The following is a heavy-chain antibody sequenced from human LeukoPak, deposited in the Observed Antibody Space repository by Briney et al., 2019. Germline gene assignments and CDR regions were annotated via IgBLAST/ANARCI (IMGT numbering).Heavy chain of an antibody. CDR2: IYSGGST. Sequence: GESLRLSCAASGFTVSSNYMSWVRQAPGKGLEWVSVIYSGGSTYYADSVKGRFTISRDNSKNTLYLQMNSLRAEDTAVYYCARERGYDSNWFDPWGQGTLVTVSS. V-gene: IGHV3-66*02. CDR1: GFTVSSNY. D-gene: IGHD5-12*01. CDR3: ARERGYDSNWFDP. J-gene: IGHJ5*02.